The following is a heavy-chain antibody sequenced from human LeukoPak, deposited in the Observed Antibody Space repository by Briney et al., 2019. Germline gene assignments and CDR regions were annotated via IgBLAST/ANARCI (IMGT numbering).Heavy chain of an antibody. CDR1: RLTFINYG. Sequence: GGSLRLSCAASRLTFINYGMSWVRQAPGKGLECVSSITGSGGSTIADSVKGRFTISRDNSKNTLYLQMSSLRAEDTAVYYCAKNLLGSAAFSWYFDLWGRGTLVTVSS. CDR3: AKNLLGSAAFSWYFDL. CDR2: ITGSGGST. D-gene: IGHD1-26*01. V-gene: IGHV3-23*01. J-gene: IGHJ2*01.